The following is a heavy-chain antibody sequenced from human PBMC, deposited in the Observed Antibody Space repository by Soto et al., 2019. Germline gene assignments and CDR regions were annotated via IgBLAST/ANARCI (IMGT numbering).Heavy chain of an antibody. J-gene: IGHJ6*02. V-gene: IGHV3-21*01. Sequence: GGSLRLSCAASGFTFSSYSMNWVRQAPGKGLEWVSSISSSSSYIYYADSVKGRFTISRDNAKNSLYLQINSLRAEDTAVYYCARDQSLKDTAMEDHYYYYYGMDVWGQGTTVTVSS. CDR2: ISSSSSYI. D-gene: IGHD5-18*01. CDR1: GFTFSSYS. CDR3: ARDQSLKDTAMEDHYYYYYGMDV.